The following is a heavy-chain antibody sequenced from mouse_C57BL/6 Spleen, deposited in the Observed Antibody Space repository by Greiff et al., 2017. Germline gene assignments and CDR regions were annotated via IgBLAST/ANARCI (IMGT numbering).Heavy chain of an antibody. CDR2: IDPETGGT. Sequence: QVQLKQSGAELVRPGASVTLSCKASGYTFTDYEMHWVKQTPVHGLEWIGAIDPETGGTAYNQKFKGKAILTADKSSSTAYMELRSLTSEVSAVYYGTISSMVTTSYAMDYWGQGTSVTVSS. V-gene: IGHV1-15*01. J-gene: IGHJ4*01. CDR3: TISSMVTTSYAMDY. D-gene: IGHD2-2*01. CDR1: GYTFTDYE.